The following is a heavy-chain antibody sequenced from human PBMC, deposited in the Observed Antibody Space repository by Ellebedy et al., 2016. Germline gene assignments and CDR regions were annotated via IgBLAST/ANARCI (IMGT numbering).Heavy chain of an antibody. CDR3: ARVGVVPAAHYYYGMDV. CDR2: IDSDGSST. J-gene: IGHJ6*02. Sequence: GESLKISCAASGFTFSTYWMHWVRQAPGKGLVWVSRIDSDGSSTRHADSVKGRFTISRDNAKNSLYLQMNSLRAEDTALYHCARVGVVPAAHYYYGMDVWGQGTTVTVSS. V-gene: IGHV3-74*01. D-gene: IGHD2-2*01. CDR1: GFTFSTYW.